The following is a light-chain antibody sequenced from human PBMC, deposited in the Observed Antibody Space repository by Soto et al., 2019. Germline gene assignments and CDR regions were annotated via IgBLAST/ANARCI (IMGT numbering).Light chain of an antibody. CDR1: QSVSRR. J-gene: IGKJ5*01. Sequence: PGVRATLSCRASQSVSRRLAWYQHRPGQALRLLIFGASSRATGIPDRFSGSGSGTDFTVTISRLEPEDFAVYYCQQYGSLPITFGQGTRLEIK. CDR2: GAS. V-gene: IGKV3-20*01. CDR3: QQYGSLPIT.